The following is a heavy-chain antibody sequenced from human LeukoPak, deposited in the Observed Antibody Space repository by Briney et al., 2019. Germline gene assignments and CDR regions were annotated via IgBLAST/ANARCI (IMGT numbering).Heavy chain of an antibody. CDR2: IIPIFGTA. Sequence: SVKVSCKASGGTFTSYAISWVRHAPGHGLEWMGRIIPIFGTANYAQTSQGRVTITTDESTSTPYIQLRSLRSAAAAAYYYATEGGSSWFGDWFDPWGQGTLVTVSS. CDR3: ATEGGSSWFGDWFDP. V-gene: IGHV1-69*05. J-gene: IGHJ5*02. CDR1: GGTFTSYA. D-gene: IGHD6-13*01.